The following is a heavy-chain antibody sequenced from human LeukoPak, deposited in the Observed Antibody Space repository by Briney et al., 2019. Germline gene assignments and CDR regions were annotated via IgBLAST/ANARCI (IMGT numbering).Heavy chain of an antibody. D-gene: IGHD6-13*01. V-gene: IGHV4-59*08. CDR1: GGSISSYY. J-gene: IGHJ4*02. CDR3: ARHGLDSSSWASFDY. Sequence: PSETLSLTCTVSGGSISSYYWSWIRQPPGKGLEWIGYIYYSGSTNYNPSLKSRVTISVDTSKNQFSLKLSSETAADTAVYYCARHGLDSSSWASFDYWGQGTLVTVSS. CDR2: IYYSGST.